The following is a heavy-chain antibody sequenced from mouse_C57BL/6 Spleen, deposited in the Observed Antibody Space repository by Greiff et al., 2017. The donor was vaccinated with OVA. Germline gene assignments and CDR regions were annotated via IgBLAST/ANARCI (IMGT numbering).Heavy chain of an antibody. CDR1: GYTFPSYP. D-gene: IGHD2-5*01. Sequence: VQLQQSGAELASPGASVKMSAKASGYTFPSYPLPWVKHRPGPGLKWIGYINPSSGYTKYNQKFKDKATLTADKSSSTAYMQLSSLTSEDSAVYYCARPYYSNYFDYWGQGTTLTVSS. V-gene: IGHV1-4*01. J-gene: IGHJ2*01. CDR2: INPSSGYT. CDR3: ARPYYSNYFDY.